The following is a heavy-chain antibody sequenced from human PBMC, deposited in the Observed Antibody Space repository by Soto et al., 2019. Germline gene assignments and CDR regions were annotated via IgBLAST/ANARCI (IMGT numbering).Heavy chain of an antibody. Sequence: QVQLQQWGAGLLKPSETLSLTCGVYGGSFSGYYWSWIRQLPGKGLEWIGEVNHSGSTNYNPSLKSLVTISVDTSNDKFSRKLSCVTAADTALDYCARKYVPYYGSGSRYGMDVWGQGTTVTVSS. CDR3: ARKYVPYYGSGSRYGMDV. CDR2: VNHSGST. CDR1: GGSFSGYY. D-gene: IGHD3-10*01. V-gene: IGHV4-34*01. J-gene: IGHJ6*02.